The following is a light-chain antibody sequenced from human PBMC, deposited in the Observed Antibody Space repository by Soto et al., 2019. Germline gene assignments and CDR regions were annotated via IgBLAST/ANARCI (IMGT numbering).Light chain of an antibody. CDR3: QQYNKWPRT. Sequence: EIVITQFPATPSVSPGERATLSCRASQSVNIPLAWYQQKPGQAPRLLIYGASARATGIPAKFSGSGSGTEFTLTISSLQSEDFAVYYCQQYNKWPRTFGQGTKVDNK. CDR1: QSVNIP. V-gene: IGKV3D-15*01. CDR2: GAS. J-gene: IGKJ1*01.